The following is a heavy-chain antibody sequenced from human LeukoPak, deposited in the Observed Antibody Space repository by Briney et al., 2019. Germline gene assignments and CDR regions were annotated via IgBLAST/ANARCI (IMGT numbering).Heavy chain of an antibody. J-gene: IGHJ4*02. CDR3: AKASSGWSIYDY. V-gene: IGHV3-23*01. CDR2: ISGSGGST. D-gene: IGHD6-19*01. CDR1: GFTFSSYA. Sequence: GGSLRLSCAASGFTFSSYAMSWVRQAPGKGLEWVSAISGSGGSTYYADSVEGRFTISRDNSKNTLYLQMNSLRAEDTAVYYCAKASSGWSIYDYWGQGTLVTVSS.